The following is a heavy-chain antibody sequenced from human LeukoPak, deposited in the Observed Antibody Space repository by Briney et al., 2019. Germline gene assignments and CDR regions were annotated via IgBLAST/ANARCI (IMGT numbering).Heavy chain of an antibody. CDR1: GFTFSSYG. CDR2: ISYDGSNK. D-gene: IGHD5-18*01. J-gene: IGHJ4*02. Sequence: GGSLRLSCAASGFTFSSYGMHWVRQAPCKGLEWVAVISYDGSNKYYADSVKGRFTISRDNSKNTLYLQMNSLRAEDTAVYYCAKSLIQLWLQVDYWGQGTLVTVSS. V-gene: IGHV3-30*18. CDR3: AKSLIQLWLQVDY.